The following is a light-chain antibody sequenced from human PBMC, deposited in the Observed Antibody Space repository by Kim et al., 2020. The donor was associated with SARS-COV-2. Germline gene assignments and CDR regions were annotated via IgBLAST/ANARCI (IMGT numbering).Light chain of an antibody. V-gene: IGLV2-14*03. CDR2: DVN. Sequence: QSALTQPASVSGSPGQSITISCTGTSTDVGGYNHVSWYQQHPGKAPKLMIYDVNNRPSGVSNRFSGSKSGNTASLTISGLQAEDEADYYCSSYGPSSTYVFGSGTKVTVL. CDR3: SSYGPSSTYV. CDR1: STDVGGYNH. J-gene: IGLJ1*01.